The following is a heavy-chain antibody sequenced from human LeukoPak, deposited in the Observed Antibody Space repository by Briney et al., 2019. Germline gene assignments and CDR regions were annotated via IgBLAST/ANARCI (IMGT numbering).Heavy chain of an antibody. J-gene: IGHJ4*02. Sequence: ASVKVSCMASGCSFTGYFIHWVRQAPGQGLEWMGWINPNSGGTNYAQKFQGRVTMTRDPSISTAYMELRRLTFDDTAVYYCARVFGRQDYYDSSGYLDYWGQGTPVTVSS. CDR3: ARVFGRQDYYDSSGYLDY. D-gene: IGHD3-22*01. V-gene: IGHV1-2*02. CDR2: INPNSGGT. CDR1: GCSFTGYF.